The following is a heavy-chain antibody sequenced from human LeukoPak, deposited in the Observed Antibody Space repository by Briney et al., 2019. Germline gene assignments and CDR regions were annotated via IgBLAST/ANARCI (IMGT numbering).Heavy chain of an antibody. D-gene: IGHD6-13*01. V-gene: IGHV3-30*04. CDR3: AAVLAAAGAFDY. CDR2: ISYDGSNK. Sequence: GGSLRLSCAASGFTFSSYSMNWVRQVPGKGLEWVAVISYDGSNKYYADSVKGRFTISRDNSKNTLYLQMNSLRAEDTAVYYCAAVLAAAGAFDYWGQGTLVTVSS. J-gene: IGHJ4*02. CDR1: GFTFSSYS.